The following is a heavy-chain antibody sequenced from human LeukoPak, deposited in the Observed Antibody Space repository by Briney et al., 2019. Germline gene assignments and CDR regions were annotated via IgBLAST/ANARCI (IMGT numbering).Heavy chain of an antibody. CDR1: GYSFSNYW. CDR3: ARAPISVSNPYYFDY. V-gene: IGHV5-51*01. J-gene: IGHJ4*02. D-gene: IGHD4-11*01. CDR2: IYPGDSDT. Sequence: GESLKISCKASGYSFSNYWIGWVRQMPGKGLEWMGIIYPGDSDTRYSPSFQGQVTISADKSITTGYLQWSSLKALDTAMYYCARAPISVSNPYYFDYWGQGALVTVSS.